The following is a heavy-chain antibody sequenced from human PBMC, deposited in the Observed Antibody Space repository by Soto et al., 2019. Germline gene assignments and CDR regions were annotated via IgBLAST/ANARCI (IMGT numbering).Heavy chain of an antibody. J-gene: IGHJ5*02. Sequence: QVQLVQSGAEVKKPGASVKVSCKTSGYTFTSYSISWVRQAPGQGLEWMGWINVYNGNTKYAQNLQGRVTMTTDTSTSKAYRELRSLRSDDTAVYYCARDLAVGWFDPWGQGTLVTVSS. V-gene: IGHV1-18*01. D-gene: IGHD2-2*01. CDR1: GYTFTSYS. CDR3: ARDLAVGWFDP. CDR2: INVYNGNT.